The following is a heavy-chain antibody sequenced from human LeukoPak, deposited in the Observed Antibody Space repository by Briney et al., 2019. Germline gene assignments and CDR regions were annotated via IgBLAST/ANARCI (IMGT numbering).Heavy chain of an antibody. CDR1: GYTFTSYG. J-gene: IGHJ4*02. D-gene: IGHD3-10*01. CDR3: ARDLSRRVRGVSRNDY. Sequence: GASVKVSCKASGYTFTSYGISWVRQAPGQGLEWMGWISAYNGNTNYAQKLQGRVTMTTDTSTSTAYMELRSLRSDDTAVYYCARDLSRRVRGVSRNDYWGQGTLVTVSS. CDR2: ISAYNGNT. V-gene: IGHV1-18*04.